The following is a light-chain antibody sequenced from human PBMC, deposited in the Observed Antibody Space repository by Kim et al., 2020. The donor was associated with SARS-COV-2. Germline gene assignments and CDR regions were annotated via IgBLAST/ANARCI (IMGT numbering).Light chain of an antibody. CDR2: KAS. V-gene: IGKV1-5*03. J-gene: IGKJ4*01. CDR1: QSISSW. Sequence: LAASVGDRVTITCRASQSISSWLAWYQQKPGKAPKLLIYKASSLESGVPSRFSGSGSGTEFTLTISSLQPDDFATYYCQQYNSYLFGGGTKVDIK. CDR3: QQYNSYL.